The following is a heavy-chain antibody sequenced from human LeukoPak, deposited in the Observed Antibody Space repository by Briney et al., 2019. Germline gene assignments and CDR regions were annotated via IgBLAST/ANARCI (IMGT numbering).Heavy chain of an antibody. CDR3: ARELDDFWSGYPIDY. J-gene: IGHJ4*02. D-gene: IGHD3-3*01. CDR2: ISSSSSTI. V-gene: IGHV3-48*01. CDR1: GFTFSSYS. Sequence: RRSLRLSCAASGFTFSSYSMNWVRQAPGKGLEWVSYISSSSSTIYYADSVKGRFTISRDNAKNSLYLQMNSLRAEDTAVYYCARELDDFWSGYPIDYWGQGTLVTVSS.